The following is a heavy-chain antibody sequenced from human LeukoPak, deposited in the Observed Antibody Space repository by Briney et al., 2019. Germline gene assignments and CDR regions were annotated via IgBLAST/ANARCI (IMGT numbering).Heavy chain of an antibody. CDR2: IYYSGST. J-gene: IGHJ1*01. CDR3: AGSEYSGGWYEYFHH. CDR1: GGSISSYY. Sequence: SETLSLTCTVSGGSISSYYWSWVRQPPGKGLEWVGYIYYSGSTTYNPSLKSRVTISVDTSNNQFSLKLRSVTAADTAVYYCAGSEYSGGWYEYFHHWGQGTLVTVSS. V-gene: IGHV4-59*08. D-gene: IGHD6-19*01.